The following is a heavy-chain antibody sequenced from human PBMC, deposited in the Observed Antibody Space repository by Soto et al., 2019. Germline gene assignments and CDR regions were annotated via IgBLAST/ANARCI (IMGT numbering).Heavy chain of an antibody. CDR3: ARSPDSSGYYPRRYYYGMDV. V-gene: IGHV4-4*02. CDR1: GGSISSSNW. J-gene: IGHJ6*02. D-gene: IGHD3-22*01. Sequence: QVQLPESGPGLVKPSGTLYLTSAVSGGSISSSNWWSWVRQPPGKVLEWIREIYHSGSTNYNPSLKSRVTISVDKSKHQFSLKLRSVTAADTAVYYCARSPDSSGYYPRRYYYGMDVWGQGTTVTVSS. CDR2: IYHSGST.